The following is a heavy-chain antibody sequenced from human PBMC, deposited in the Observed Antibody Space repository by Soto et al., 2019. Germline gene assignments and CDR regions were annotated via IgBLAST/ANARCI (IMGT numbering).Heavy chain of an antibody. CDR3: ARQIYDSDTGPNFQYYFDS. V-gene: IGHV5-10-1*01. Sequence: GESLKISCKGAGYSFAGYWITWVRQKPGKGPEWMGRIDPSDSQTYYSPSFRGHVTISATKSITTVFLQWSSLRASDTAMYYCARQIYDSDTGPNFQYYFDSWGQGTPVTVSS. CDR1: GYSFAGYW. D-gene: IGHD3-22*01. J-gene: IGHJ4*02. CDR2: IDPSDSQT.